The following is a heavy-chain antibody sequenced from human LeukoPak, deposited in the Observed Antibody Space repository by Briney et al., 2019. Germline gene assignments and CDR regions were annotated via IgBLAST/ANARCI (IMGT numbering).Heavy chain of an antibody. Sequence: GGSLRLSCAASGFTFSSYWMHWVRQAPGKGLVWVSRINSDGGSTSYADSVKGRFTISRDNAKNTLYLQMNSLRAEDTAVYYCARGVWELLRRGVVDYWGQGTLVTVSS. J-gene: IGHJ4*02. CDR3: ARGVWELLRRGVVDY. D-gene: IGHD1-26*01. V-gene: IGHV3-74*01. CDR1: GFTFSSYW. CDR2: INSDGGST.